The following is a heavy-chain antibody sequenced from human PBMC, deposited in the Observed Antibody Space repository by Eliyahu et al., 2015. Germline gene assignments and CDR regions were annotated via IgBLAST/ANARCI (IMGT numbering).Heavy chain of an antibody. V-gene: IGHV6-1*01. CDR1: GDSVSXXIPX. J-gene: IGHJ4*02. CDR3: ARDPGRCSGGTCYSQFDY. D-gene: IGHD2-15*01. CDR2: TYYRSKWYL. Sequence: QVQLQQSGPGLVKPSQTLSLTCAIXGDSVSXXIPXWNWIRQSPSRGLEWLGRTYYRSKWYLDYAVSVKSRIAINPDTSKNQFSLQLNSVTPEDTAVYYCARDPGRCSGGTCYSQFDYWGLGTPVTVSS.